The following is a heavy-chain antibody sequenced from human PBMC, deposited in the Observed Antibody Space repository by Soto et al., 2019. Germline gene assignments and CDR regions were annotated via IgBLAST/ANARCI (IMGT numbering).Heavy chain of an antibody. CDR2: FDPEDGET. CDR1: GYTLTELS. V-gene: IGHV1-24*01. J-gene: IGHJ6*02. D-gene: IGHD3-9*01. Sequence: ASVKVSCKVSGYTLTELSMHWVRQAPGKGLEWMGGFDPEDGETIYAQKFQGRVTMTEDTSTDTAYMELSSLRSEDTAVYYCASSRARYFDWLLPDYYYGMDVWGQGTTVTVSS. CDR3: ASSRARYFDWLLPDYYYGMDV.